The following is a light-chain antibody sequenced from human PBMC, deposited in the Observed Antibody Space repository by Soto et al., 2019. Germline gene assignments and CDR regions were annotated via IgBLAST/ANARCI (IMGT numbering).Light chain of an antibody. CDR1: SSDVGGYKF. CDR2: EVS. V-gene: IGLV2-14*01. Sequence: SVLTQPASVSGSPGQSITISCTGTSSDVGGYKFVSWYQQHPGKVPKLLIYEVSNRPSGVSDRFSASKSGNTASLTISGLQAEDEADYHCSSYTVKGTPHVVFGGGTQLTVL. J-gene: IGLJ2*01. CDR3: SSYTVKGTPHVV.